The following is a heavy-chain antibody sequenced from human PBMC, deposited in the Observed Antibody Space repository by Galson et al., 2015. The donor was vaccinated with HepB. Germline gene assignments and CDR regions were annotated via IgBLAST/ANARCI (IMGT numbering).Heavy chain of an antibody. J-gene: IGHJ5*02. CDR3: AKTAGGFDP. Sequence: SLRLSCAASGFTFSAYSMNWVRQAPGKGLEWVSYVSGSSSIIYYADSVKGRFTIYRDNAKNSLYLQMNSLRAEDTAVYYCAKTAGGFDPWSQGTLVTVSS. D-gene: IGHD1-14*01. V-gene: IGHV3-48*04. CDR2: VSGSSSII. CDR1: GFTFSAYS.